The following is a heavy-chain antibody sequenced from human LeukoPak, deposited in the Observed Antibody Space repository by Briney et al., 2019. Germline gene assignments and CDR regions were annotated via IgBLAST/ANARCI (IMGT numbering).Heavy chain of an antibody. V-gene: IGHV1-46*01. Sequence: GASVKVSCKASGYTFTSYYMHWVRQAPEEGLEWMGIVYPTGVSATFAEKFQGRLTMTWDTSTSTVYMELSSLRSEDTAVYYCARGCGGDCPNAEYFQHWGQGTLVTVSS. CDR2: VYPTGVSA. CDR3: ARGCGGDCPNAEYFQH. D-gene: IGHD2-21*02. CDR1: GYTFTSYY. J-gene: IGHJ1*01.